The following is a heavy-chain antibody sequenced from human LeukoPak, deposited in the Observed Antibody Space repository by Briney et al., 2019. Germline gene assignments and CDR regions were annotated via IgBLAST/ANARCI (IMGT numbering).Heavy chain of an antibody. CDR3: AREGVTQQLVPPYFDY. V-gene: IGHV3-30-3*01. D-gene: IGHD6-13*01. CDR1: GFTFSSYA. Sequence: GGSLRLSCAASGFTFSSYAMHWVRQAPGKGLEWVAVISYDGSNKYYADSVKGRFTISRDNSKNTLYLQMNSLRAEDTAVYYCAREGVTQQLVPPYFDYWGRGTLVTVSS. J-gene: IGHJ4*02. CDR2: ISYDGSNK.